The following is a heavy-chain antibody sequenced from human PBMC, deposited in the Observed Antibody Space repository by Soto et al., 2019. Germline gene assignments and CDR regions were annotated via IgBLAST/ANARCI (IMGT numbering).Heavy chain of an antibody. CDR2: IYWNGNE. CDR1: GCSFSTSGVG. Sequence: QITLRESGPTLVKPTQPLTLTCTFSGCSFSTSGVGVGWFRQPPGQALQWLALIYWNGNERYSPSLNNRLTVTKDTAKNQVVLTMASVDPLDTATYYCANELSGYYYVMDVWGQGTNVTVSS. D-gene: IGHD2-15*01. V-gene: IGHV2-5*01. CDR3: ANELSGYYYVMDV. J-gene: IGHJ6*02.